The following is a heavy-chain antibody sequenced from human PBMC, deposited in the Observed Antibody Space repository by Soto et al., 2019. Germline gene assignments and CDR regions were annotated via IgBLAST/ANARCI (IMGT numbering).Heavy chain of an antibody. V-gene: IGHV1-2*04. J-gene: IGHJ4*02. D-gene: IGHD3-9*01. Sequence: ASVKVSCKASGYIFTGYYMHWVRQAPGQGLEWMGWINPNSGDTNYAQKFQGWVTMTRDTSISTAYMELSSVTAADTAVYYCARMRNILTGYPGHFDYWGQGTLVTVSS. CDR1: GYIFTGYY. CDR2: INPNSGDT. CDR3: ARMRNILTGYPGHFDY.